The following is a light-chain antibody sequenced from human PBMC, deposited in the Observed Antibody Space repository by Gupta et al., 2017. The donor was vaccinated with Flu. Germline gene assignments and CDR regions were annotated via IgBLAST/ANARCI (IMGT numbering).Light chain of an antibody. Sequence: EIVFTQSPGTLSLSPGERATLSCRASQTVNSNYLAWYQQNPGQAPSLLIYGASSRALGIPDRFMAGNTSGTDFTLTISRLEPEDFAVYYCQQYGRTPLTFGGGTKVEI. CDR1: QTVNSNY. CDR3: QQYGRTPLT. J-gene: IGKJ4*01. V-gene: IGKV3-20*01. CDR2: GAS.